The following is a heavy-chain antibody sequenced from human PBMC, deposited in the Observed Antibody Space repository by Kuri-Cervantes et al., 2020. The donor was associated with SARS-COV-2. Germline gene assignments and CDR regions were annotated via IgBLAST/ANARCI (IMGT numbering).Heavy chain of an antibody. D-gene: IGHD3-10*01. CDR1: GFTFSSYS. CDR3: ARVRGVGY. V-gene: IGHV3-21*01. J-gene: IGHJ4*02. CDR2: ISSSSSYI. Sequence: GESLKISCAASGFTFSSYSMNWVRQAPGKGLEWVSSISSSSSYIYYADSVKGRFTISRDNAKNSLYLQTNSLRGEDTAVYYCARVRGVGYWGQGTLVTVSS.